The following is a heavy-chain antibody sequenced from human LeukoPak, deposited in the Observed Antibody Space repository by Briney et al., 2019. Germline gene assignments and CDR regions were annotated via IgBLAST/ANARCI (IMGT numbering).Heavy chain of an antibody. Sequence: GGSLRLSCAASGFTFSSYAMHWVRQAPGKGLEYVSAISSNGGSTYYANSVKGRFTISRDNSKNTPYLQMGSLRAEDMAVYYCVRGNVMGYCSSTSCPEFDYWGQGTLVTVSS. J-gene: IGHJ4*02. CDR3: VRGNVMGYCSSTSCPEFDY. V-gene: IGHV3-64*01. CDR1: GFTFSSYA. D-gene: IGHD2-2*01. CDR2: ISSNGGST.